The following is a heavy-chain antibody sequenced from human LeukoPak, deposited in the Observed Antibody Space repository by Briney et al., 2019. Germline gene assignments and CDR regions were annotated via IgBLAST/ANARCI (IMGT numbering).Heavy chain of an antibody. V-gene: IGHV1-18*01. CDR3: ARESQGGLHYYYYYMDV. Sequence: GASVKVSCKASGYTFTSYGISWVRQAPGQGLEWMGWISAYNGNTNYAQKLQGRVTMTTDTSTSTAYMELRSLRSDDTAVYYCARESQGGLHYYYYYMDVWGKGTTVTVSS. D-gene: IGHD3-16*01. J-gene: IGHJ6*03. CDR1: GYTFTSYG. CDR2: ISAYNGNT.